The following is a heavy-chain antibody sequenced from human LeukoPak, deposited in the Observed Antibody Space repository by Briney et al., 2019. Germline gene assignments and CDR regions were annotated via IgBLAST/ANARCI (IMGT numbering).Heavy chain of an antibody. Sequence: PGGSLRLSCAASGFTFSSYWMSWVRQAPGKGLEWVANIKQDGSEKYYVDSVKGRFTISRDNAKNSLNLQMDSLRVEDTAVYYCAKDSSSGSSYYFHGMDVWGQGTTVTVSS. D-gene: IGHD3-10*01. CDR3: AKDSSSGSSYYFHGMDV. V-gene: IGHV3-7*04. J-gene: IGHJ6*02. CDR1: GFTFSSYW. CDR2: IKQDGSEK.